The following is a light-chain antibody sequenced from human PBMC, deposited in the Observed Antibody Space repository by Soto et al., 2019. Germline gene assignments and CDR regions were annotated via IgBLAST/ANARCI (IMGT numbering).Light chain of an antibody. J-gene: IGKJ3*01. CDR3: QQRSNWPPGFT. Sequence: EFVVTQSPATVSLSPGERATLSCRASQSVSSYLAWYQQKPGQAPRLLIYDASNRATGIPARFSGSGSGTDFTLTISSLEPEDFSVYYCQQRSNWPPGFTFGPGTKVAIK. CDR1: QSVSSY. V-gene: IGKV3-11*01. CDR2: DAS.